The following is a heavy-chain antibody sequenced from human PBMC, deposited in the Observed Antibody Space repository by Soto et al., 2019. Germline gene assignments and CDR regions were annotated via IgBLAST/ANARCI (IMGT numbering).Heavy chain of an antibody. CDR2: MNPNSGNT. J-gene: IGHJ4*02. CDR1: GYTFTSYD. CDR3: ARVFKRPRVWGSYRFDY. V-gene: IGHV1-8*01. D-gene: IGHD3-16*02. Sequence: ASVKVSCKASGYTFTSYDINWVRQATGQGLEWMGWMNPNSGNTGYAQKFQGRVTMTRNTSISTAYMELSSLRSEDTAVYYCARVFKRPRVWGSYRFDYWGQGTLVTVSS.